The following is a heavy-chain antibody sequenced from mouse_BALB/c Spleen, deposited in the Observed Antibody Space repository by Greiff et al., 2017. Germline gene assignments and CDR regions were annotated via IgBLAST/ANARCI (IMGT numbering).Heavy chain of an antibody. CDR1: GFTFSSYY. J-gene: IGHJ2*01. CDR3: ASLWLRRGYFDY. V-gene: IGHV5-6-2*01. CDR2: INSNGGST. Sequence: EVKLVESGGGLVKLGGSLKLSCAASGFTFSSYYMSWVRQTPEKRLELVAAINSNGGSTYYPDTVKGRFTISRDNAKNTLYLQMSSLKSEDTALYYCASLWLRRGYFDYWGQGTTLTVSS. D-gene: IGHD2-2*01.